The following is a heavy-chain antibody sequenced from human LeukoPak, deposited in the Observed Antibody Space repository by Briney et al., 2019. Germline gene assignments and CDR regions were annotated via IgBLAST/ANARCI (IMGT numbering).Heavy chain of an antibody. CDR3: ARGTEYSGYDRDPYYFDY. V-gene: IGHV1-69*13. Sequence: SVKVSCKASGGTFSSYAISWVRQAPGQGLEWMGGIIPIFGTANYAQKFQGRVTITADESTSTAYMELSSLRSEDTAVYYCARGTEYSGYDRDPYYFDYWGQETLVTVSS. J-gene: IGHJ4*02. CDR2: IIPIFGTA. D-gene: IGHD5-12*01. CDR1: GGTFSSYA.